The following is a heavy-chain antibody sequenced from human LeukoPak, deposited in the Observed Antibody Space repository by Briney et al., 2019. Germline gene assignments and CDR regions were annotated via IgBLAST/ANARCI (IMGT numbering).Heavy chain of an antibody. Sequence: ASVKVSCKASGYTFTSYDINWVRRATGQGLEWMGWMNPNSGNTGYAQKFQGRVTITRNTSISTAYMELSSLRSEDTAVYYCARGRGSNYYYYYYMDVWGKGTTVTVSS. CDR2: MNPNSGNT. J-gene: IGHJ6*03. CDR1: GYTFTSYD. D-gene: IGHD4-23*01. CDR3: ARGRGSNYYYYYYMDV. V-gene: IGHV1-8*03.